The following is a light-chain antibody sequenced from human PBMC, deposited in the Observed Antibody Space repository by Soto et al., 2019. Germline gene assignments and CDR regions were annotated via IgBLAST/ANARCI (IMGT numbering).Light chain of an antibody. V-gene: IGLV3-1*01. CDR3: QAWDSSTAV. CDR1: KLGDKY. Sequence: SYELTQPPSVSVSPGQTASITCSGDKLGDKYACWYQQKAGQSPVLVIYEDIKRHSGIHERFSGSNSGNTATLTISGTQAMDEADYYCQAWDSSTAVFGGGTKLTV. J-gene: IGLJ2*01. CDR2: EDI.